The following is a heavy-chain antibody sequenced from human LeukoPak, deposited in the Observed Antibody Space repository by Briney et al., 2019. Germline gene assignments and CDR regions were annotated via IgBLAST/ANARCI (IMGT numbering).Heavy chain of an antibody. J-gene: IGHJ4*02. CDR2: IDPNSGAT. Sequence: GASVKGSCKASGYTFTDYYIHWVRQAPGHGLEWMAWIDPNSGATNYAQKFQGRITMTRDTSISTAYMELSSLRSEDTAVYYCARGGGQSYNFDYWGQGTLVTVSS. CDR3: ARGGGQSYNFDY. CDR1: GYTFTDYY. D-gene: IGHD4-11*01. V-gene: IGHV1-2*02.